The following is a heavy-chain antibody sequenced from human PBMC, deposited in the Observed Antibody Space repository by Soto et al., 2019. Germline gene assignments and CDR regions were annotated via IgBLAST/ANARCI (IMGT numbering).Heavy chain of an antibody. CDR2: IDPSDSYT. CDR1: GYSFTSYW. J-gene: IGHJ3*02. CDR3: ARHFIPGATLWAFDI. Sequence: PGESLKISCKGSGYSFTSYWISWVRQMPGKGLEWMGRIDPSDSYTNYSPSFQGHVTISADKSISTAYLQWSSLKASDTAMYYCARHFIPGATLWAFDIWGQGTMVTVSS. V-gene: IGHV5-10-1*01. D-gene: IGHD3-3*02.